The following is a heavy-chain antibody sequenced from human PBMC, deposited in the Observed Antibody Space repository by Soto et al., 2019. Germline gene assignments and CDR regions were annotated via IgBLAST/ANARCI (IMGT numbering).Heavy chain of an antibody. D-gene: IGHD1-1*01. J-gene: IGHJ4*02. V-gene: IGHV3-74*01. Sequence: EVQLVESGGDLVQPGGTLRLSCAASGFTFSSYWMHWVRQAPGKALVWVSRINNDGRSTNYADSVKDRFTTSRDNAKSTLYVQMNSLRDEDTAVYYCVRDLDGAPGRRYLHSWGQGALVNVAS. CDR3: VRDLDGAPGRRYLHS. CDR2: INNDGRST. CDR1: GFTFSSYW.